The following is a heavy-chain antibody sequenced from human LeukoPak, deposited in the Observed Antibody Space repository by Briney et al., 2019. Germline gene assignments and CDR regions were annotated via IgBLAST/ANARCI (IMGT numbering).Heavy chain of an antibody. D-gene: IGHD3-22*01. CDR3: ARTYYYDSSGYTDDY. J-gene: IGHJ4*02. V-gene: IGHV3-48*04. CDR2: ISSSSSTI. CDR1: GFTFSSYS. Sequence: GGSLRLSCAASGFTFSSYSMNWVRQAPGKGLEGVSYISSSSSTIYYADSVKGRFTISRDNAKNSLYLQMNSLRAEDTAVYYCARTYYYDSSGYTDDYWGQGTLVTVSS.